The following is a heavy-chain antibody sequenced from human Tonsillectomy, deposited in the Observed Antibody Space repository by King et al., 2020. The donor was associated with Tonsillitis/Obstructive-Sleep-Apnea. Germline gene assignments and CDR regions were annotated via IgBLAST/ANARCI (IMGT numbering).Heavy chain of an antibody. Sequence: QLVQSGAEVKKPGASVKVSCKASGYTFTGYYLHWVRQAPGQGLEWMGWINPNSGGTKYAQKFQGRVSMTRDTSISTAYMELNRLRSDDTAVYYCARGDYYSRDVWCEGTTVTVSS. CDR1: GYTFTGYY. V-gene: IGHV1-2*02. CDR2: INPNSGGT. J-gene: IGHJ6*04. CDR3: ARGDYYSRDV.